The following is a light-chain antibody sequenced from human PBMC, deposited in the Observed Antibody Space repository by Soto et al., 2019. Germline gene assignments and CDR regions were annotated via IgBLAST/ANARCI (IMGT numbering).Light chain of an antibody. V-gene: IGLV2-14*01. J-gene: IGLJ1*01. Sequence: QSALTQPASVSGSPGQSITISCSGTSSDVGGYKFVSWYQQHSGKVPKLLIYEVTNRPSGVSNRFSGSKSGNTASLTISGLQAEDEADYYCSSYAGSSPLDVIGTGTKLTVL. CDR2: EVT. CDR3: SSYAGSSPLDV. CDR1: SSDVGGYKF.